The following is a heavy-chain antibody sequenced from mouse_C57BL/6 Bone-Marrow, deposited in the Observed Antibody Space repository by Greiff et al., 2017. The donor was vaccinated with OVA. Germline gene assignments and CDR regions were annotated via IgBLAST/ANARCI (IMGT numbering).Heavy chain of an antibody. J-gene: IGHJ3*01. CDR1: GYTFTSYW. CDR2: IDPSDSYT. CDR3: AKEDSSGYWFAY. V-gene: IGHV1-50*01. Sequence: QVQLQQPGAELVKPGASVKLSCKASGYTFTSYWMQWVKQRPGQGLEWIGEIDPSDSYTNYNQKFKGKATLTVDTSSSTAYMQLSSLTSDDSAVYSCAKEDSSGYWFAYWGQGTLVTVSA. D-gene: IGHD3-2*02.